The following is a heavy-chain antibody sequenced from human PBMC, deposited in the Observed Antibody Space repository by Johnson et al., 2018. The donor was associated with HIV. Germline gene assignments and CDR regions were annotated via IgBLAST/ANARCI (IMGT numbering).Heavy chain of an antibody. V-gene: IGHV3-43D*03. CDR3: ARDPGGMDGSFDL. CDR2: INWDGDST. J-gene: IGHJ3*01. Sequence: QLVESGGVVVQPGGSLRLSCETSRFTFDDYAMHWVRQAPGKGLEWVSLINWDGDSTYYADSVKGRFTISRDNSKNSLYLQMNSLRPEDTGLYYCARDPGGMDGSFDLWGQGTMVTVSS. D-gene: IGHD3-16*01. CDR1: RFTFDDYA.